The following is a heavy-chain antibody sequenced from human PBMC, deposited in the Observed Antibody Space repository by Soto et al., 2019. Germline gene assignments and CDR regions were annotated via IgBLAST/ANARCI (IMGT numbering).Heavy chain of an antibody. CDR2: IYYSGST. V-gene: IGHV4-31*03. CDR1: GGSISSGGYY. J-gene: IGHJ6*03. Sequence: SETLSLTCTVSGGSISSGGYYWSWIRQHPGKGLEWIGYIYYSGSTYYNPSLKSRVTISVDTSKNQFSLKLSSVTAADTAVYYCARVRSYYDFWSAPLDYYYYMDVWGKGTTVTVSS. CDR3: ARVRSYYDFWSAPLDYYYYMDV. D-gene: IGHD3-3*01.